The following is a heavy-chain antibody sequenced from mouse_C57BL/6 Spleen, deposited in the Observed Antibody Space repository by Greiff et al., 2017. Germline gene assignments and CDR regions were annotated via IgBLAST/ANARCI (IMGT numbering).Heavy chain of an antibody. D-gene: IGHD2-5*01. Sequence: QVQLKQPGAELVMPGASVKLSCKASGYTFTSYWMHWVKQRPGQGLEWIGEIDPSDSYTNYNQKFKGKSTLTVDKSSSTAYMQLSSLTSEDSAVYYCARRQYSNYDWFAYWGQGTLVTVSA. CDR3: ARRQYSNYDWFAY. V-gene: IGHV1-69*01. CDR2: IDPSDSYT. CDR1: GYTFTSYW. J-gene: IGHJ3*01.